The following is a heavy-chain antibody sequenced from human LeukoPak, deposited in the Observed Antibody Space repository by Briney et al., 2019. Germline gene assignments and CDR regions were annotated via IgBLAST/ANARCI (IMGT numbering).Heavy chain of an antibody. V-gene: IGHV4-39*07. CDR2: IYYTVIS. CDR1: GASITIGAESYH. CDR3: VRADYNGGNPGSFDI. D-gene: IGHD2-8*01. J-gene: IGHJ3*02. Sequence: PSETLSLTCTVSGASITIGAESYHWGWIRQPPGKGLDWIGTIYYTVISYYNPSLESRVTSSLDTSKNQFSLTLNSVTAADTAVYYCVRADYNGGNPGSFDIWGRGTMVTVSS.